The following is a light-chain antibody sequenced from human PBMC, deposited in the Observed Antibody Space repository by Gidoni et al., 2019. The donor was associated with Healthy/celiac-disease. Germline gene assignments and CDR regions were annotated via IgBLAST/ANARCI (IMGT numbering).Light chain of an antibody. CDR1: QDISNY. CDR3: QQYDNLPMYT. CDR2: DAS. J-gene: IGKJ2*01. V-gene: IGKV1-33*01. Sequence: DIQLSQSPAPLSASVGDTVTITYKARQDISNYFKWYQQKLGKLPKQLIYDASNLETGVSSRFSGSGSGRKVTFTISSLQPEDNATYYCQQYDNLPMYTFGQGTKLEIK.